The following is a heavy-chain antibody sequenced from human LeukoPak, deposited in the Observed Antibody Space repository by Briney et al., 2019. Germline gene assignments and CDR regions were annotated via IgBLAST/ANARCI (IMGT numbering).Heavy chain of an antibody. Sequence: GGSLRLSCAASGFTFGDYAMTWVRQAPGKGLEWVSVISGRDGSTYYADSVEGRFIISRDNSKNTLYLLMNSLRAEDTAVYYCAKAGLSRFDYWGQGTLVTVSS. CDR2: ISGRDGST. V-gene: IGHV3-23*01. J-gene: IGHJ4*02. CDR1: GFTFGDYA. CDR3: AKAGLSRFDY.